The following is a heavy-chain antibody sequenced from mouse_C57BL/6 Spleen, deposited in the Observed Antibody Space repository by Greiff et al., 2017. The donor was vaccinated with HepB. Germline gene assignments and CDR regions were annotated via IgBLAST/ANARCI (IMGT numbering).Heavy chain of an antibody. CDR2: IYPGDGDT. D-gene: IGHD2-10*01. Sequence: QVQLKQSGAELVKPGASVKISCKASGYAFSSYWMNWVKQRPGKGLEWIGQIYPGDGDTNYNGKFKGKATLTADKSSSTAYMQLSSLTSEDSAVYFCARSYYGNLAWFAYWGQGTLVTVSA. CDR1: GYAFSSYW. CDR3: ARSYYGNLAWFAY. V-gene: IGHV1-80*01. J-gene: IGHJ3*01.